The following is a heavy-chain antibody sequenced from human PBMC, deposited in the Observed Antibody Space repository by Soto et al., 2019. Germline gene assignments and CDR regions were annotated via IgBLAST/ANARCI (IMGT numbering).Heavy chain of an antibody. Sequence: SETLSLTCTVSGGSISSGGYYWSWIRQHPGKGLEWIGYIYYSGSTYYNPSLKSRVTISVDTSKNQFSLKLSSVTAADTAVYYCARYYYDSSGYYDYWGQGTLVTVSS. V-gene: IGHV4-31*03. J-gene: IGHJ4*02. CDR1: GGSISSGGYY. CDR2: IYYSGST. D-gene: IGHD3-22*01. CDR3: ARYYYDSSGYYDY.